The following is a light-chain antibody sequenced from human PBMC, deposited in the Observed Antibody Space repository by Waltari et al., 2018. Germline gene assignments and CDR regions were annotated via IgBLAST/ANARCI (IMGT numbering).Light chain of an antibody. J-gene: IGLJ2*01. CDR3: QSTDTIGTTVV. V-gene: IGLV3-25*03. CDR2: KDT. Sequence: SYGLTQPPSVSVSPGQTARINCSGDVLTKEYGDWYQQKPGRAPVVVIFKDTERPPGIPERFSGSGSGTTVTLTITGVQAEDEADYYCQSTDTIGTTVVFGGGTRLIAL. CDR1: VLTKEY.